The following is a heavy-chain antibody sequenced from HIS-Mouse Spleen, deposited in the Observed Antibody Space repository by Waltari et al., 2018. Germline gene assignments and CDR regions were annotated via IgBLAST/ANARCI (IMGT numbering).Heavy chain of an antibody. CDR2: IDYIGST. CDR3: AREIPYSSSWYDWYFDL. Sequence: QLQLQESGPGLVKPSETLSLTCTVSGGSISSSSYYWGWIRQPPGKGLEGIGGIDYIGSTYYNPSLKSGVTISVDTSKNQFSLKLSSVTAADTAVYYCAREIPYSSSWYDWYFDLWGRGTLVTVSS. V-gene: IGHV4-39*07. J-gene: IGHJ2*01. D-gene: IGHD6-13*01. CDR1: GGSISSSSYY.